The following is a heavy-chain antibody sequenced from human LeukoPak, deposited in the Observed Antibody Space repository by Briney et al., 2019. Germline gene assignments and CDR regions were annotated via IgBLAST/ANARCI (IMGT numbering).Heavy chain of an antibody. V-gene: IGHV3-30*18. CDR3: AKPSSRGGTGYFDY. Sequence: GGSLRLSCAASGFTFSSYGMHWVRQAPGKGLEWVAVISYDGSNKYYADSVKGRFTISRDNSKNTLYLQMNSLRAEDTAVYYCAKPSSRGGTGYFDYWGQGTLVTVSS. CDR2: ISYDGSNK. D-gene: IGHD1-1*01. CDR1: GFTFSSYG. J-gene: IGHJ4*02.